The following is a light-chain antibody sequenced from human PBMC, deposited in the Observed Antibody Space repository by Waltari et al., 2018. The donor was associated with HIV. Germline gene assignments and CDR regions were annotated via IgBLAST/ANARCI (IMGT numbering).Light chain of an antibody. J-gene: IGKJ4*01. Sequence: DIQMTQSPSSLSASVGDRVIITCRASQSISSYLNWYQQKPGKAPKLLMYAASSLQSGVPSRFSGSGSGTDFTLTISSLQPEDFATYYCQQSYSTHFTFGGGTKVEIK. CDR3: QQSYSTHFT. V-gene: IGKV1-39*01. CDR2: AAS. CDR1: QSISSY.